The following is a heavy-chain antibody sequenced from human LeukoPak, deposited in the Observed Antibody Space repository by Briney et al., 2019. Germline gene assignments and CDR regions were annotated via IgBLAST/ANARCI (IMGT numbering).Heavy chain of an antibody. CDR2: IWYGGSNK. J-gene: IGHJ4*02. Sequence: PGGSLRLSCAASGFTFSSYGMHWVRQAPGKGLEWVAVIWYGGSNKYYADSVKGRFTISRDNSKNTLYLQMNSLRAEDTAVYYCAKDLSAHCSSTSCLFDYWGQGTLVTVSS. CDR1: GFTFSSYG. D-gene: IGHD2-2*01. CDR3: AKDLSAHCSSTSCLFDY. V-gene: IGHV3-30*02.